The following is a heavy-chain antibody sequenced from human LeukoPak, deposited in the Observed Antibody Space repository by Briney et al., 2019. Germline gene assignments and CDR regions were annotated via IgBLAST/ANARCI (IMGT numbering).Heavy chain of an antibody. D-gene: IGHD2-15*01. CDR2: IYYSGST. CDR3: ARYRLVVAATPSNWFDP. V-gene: IGHV4-59*12. J-gene: IGHJ5*02. CDR1: GGSISSYY. Sequence: SETLSLTCTVSGGSISSYYWSWIRQPPGKGLEWIGYIYYSGSTNYNPSLKSRVTISVDTSKNQFSLKLSSVTAADTAVYYCARYRLVVAATPSNWFDPWGQGTLVTVSS.